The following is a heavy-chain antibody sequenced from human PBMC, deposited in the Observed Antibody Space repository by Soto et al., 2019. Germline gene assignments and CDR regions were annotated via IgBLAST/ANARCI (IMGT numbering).Heavy chain of an antibody. J-gene: IGHJ6*02. V-gene: IGHV3-33*01. CDR2: IWYDGSNK. Sequence: GGSLRLSCAASGFTFSSYGMHWVRQAPGKGLEWVAVIWYDGSNKYYADSVKGRFTISRDNSKNTLYLQMNSLRAEDTAVYYCARAGYYDSSGKQLDYYYYGMDVWGQGTTVTVSS. D-gene: IGHD3-22*01. CDR3: ARAGYYDSSGKQLDYYYYGMDV. CDR1: GFTFSSYG.